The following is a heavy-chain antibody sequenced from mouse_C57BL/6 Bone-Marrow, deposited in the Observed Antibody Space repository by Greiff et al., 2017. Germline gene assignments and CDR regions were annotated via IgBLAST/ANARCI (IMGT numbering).Heavy chain of an antibody. Sequence: QVQLQQPGAELVRPGSSVKLSCKASGYTFTSYWMHWVKQRPIQGLEWIGNIDPSDSETHYNQKFKDKATLTVDKSSSTAYMQLSSLTAEDSGVYYCARNWDGGYYCDYWGQGTTRTVSS. D-gene: IGHD4-1*01. CDR3: ARNWDGGYYCDY. V-gene: IGHV1-52*01. CDR2: IDPSDSET. J-gene: IGHJ2*01. CDR1: GYTFTSYW.